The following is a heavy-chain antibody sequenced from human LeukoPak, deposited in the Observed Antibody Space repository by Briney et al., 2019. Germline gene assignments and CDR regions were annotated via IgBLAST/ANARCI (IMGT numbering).Heavy chain of an antibody. V-gene: IGHV3-23*01. CDR3: AKDSGISMVRGVHYFDY. J-gene: IGHJ4*02. CDR1: GFTFSNYA. D-gene: IGHD3-10*01. CDR2: ICGSGGTT. Sequence: GGSLRLSCAASGFTFSNYAMSWVRQAPWKGLEWVSAICGSGGTTYYADSVKGRFTISRDNSKNTLYLQMNSLRDEDTAVYYCAKDSGISMVRGVHYFDYWGQGTLVTVSS.